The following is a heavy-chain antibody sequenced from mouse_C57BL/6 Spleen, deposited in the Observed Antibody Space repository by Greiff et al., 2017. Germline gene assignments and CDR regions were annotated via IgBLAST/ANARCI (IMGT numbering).Heavy chain of an antibody. J-gene: IGHJ1*03. Sequence: EVKLQESGPGLVKPSQSLSLTCSVTGYSITSGYYWNWIRQFPGNKLEWMGYISYDGSNNYNPSLKNRISITRDTSKNQFFLKLNSVTTEDTATYYCARSQLGGYWYFDVWGTGTTVTVSS. CDR3: ARSQLGGYWYFDV. CDR1: GYSITSGYY. V-gene: IGHV3-6*01. D-gene: IGHD4-1*02. CDR2: ISYDGSN.